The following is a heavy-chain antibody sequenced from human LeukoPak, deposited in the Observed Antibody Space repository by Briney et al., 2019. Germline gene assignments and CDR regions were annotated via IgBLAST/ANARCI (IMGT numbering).Heavy chain of an antibody. D-gene: IGHD1-14*01. J-gene: IGHJ4*02. CDR3: ARALNQGFDY. V-gene: IGHV3-48*01. Sequence: GGSLRLSCAASGFTFSSYSMNWVRQAPGKGLEWVSYISSSSSTIYYADSVKGRFTISRDNAKNSLYLQMNSLRAEDTAVYYCARALNQGFDYWGQGTLVTVSS. CDR1: GFTFSSYS. CDR2: ISSSSSTI.